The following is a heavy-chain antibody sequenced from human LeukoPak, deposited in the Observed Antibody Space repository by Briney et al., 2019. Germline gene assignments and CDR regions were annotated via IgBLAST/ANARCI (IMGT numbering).Heavy chain of an antibody. CDR2: ISASGGST. V-gene: IGHV3-23*01. J-gene: IGHJ4*02. CDR3: ANYCSSTNCYAALGAD. CDR1: GFTFSSYA. D-gene: IGHD2-2*01. Sequence: PGGSLRLSCAASGFTFSSYAMNWVRQAPGKGLEWVSSISASGGSTYYADSVKGRFTISRDNSKNTLYLQMNSLRAEDTAVYYCANYCSSTNCYAALGADWGQGPLVTVSS.